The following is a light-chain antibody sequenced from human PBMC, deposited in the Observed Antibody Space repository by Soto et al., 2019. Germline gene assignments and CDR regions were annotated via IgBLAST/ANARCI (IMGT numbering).Light chain of an antibody. V-gene: IGKV3-11*01. CDR3: QQRSNWPRT. Sequence: EIVLTQSPATLSVSRGEISTLSCGASQSVSSYLAWYQQKPGQAPRLLIYDASNRATGIPARCSGSGSGTDFTLTISSLEPEDFAVYYCQQRSNWPRTFGQGTRLEIK. J-gene: IGKJ5*01. CDR1: QSVSSY. CDR2: DAS.